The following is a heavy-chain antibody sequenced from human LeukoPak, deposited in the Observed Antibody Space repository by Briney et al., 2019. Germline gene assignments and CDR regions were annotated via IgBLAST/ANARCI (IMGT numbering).Heavy chain of an antibody. CDR2: ISSSSSTI. D-gene: IGHD2-15*01. CDR3: VRFRSGSSCLDY. V-gene: IGHV3-48*02. CDR1: GFTFSAYN. Sequence: GGSLRLSCTASGFTFSAYNMNWVRQAPGRGLEWVSYISSSSSTIYYADSVKGRFTISRDNAKNSLYLQMNSLRDEDTAVYYCVRFRSGSSCLDYWGQGTLVTVSS. J-gene: IGHJ4*02.